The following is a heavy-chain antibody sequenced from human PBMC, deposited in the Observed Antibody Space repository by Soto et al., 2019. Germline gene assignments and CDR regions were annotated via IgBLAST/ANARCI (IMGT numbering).Heavy chain of an antibody. CDR3: AAYCGGDCYSSKAFDI. CDR2: IYHSGST. CDR1: GGSISSSNW. D-gene: IGHD2-21*02. Sequence: SETLSLTCAVSGGSISSSNWWSWVRQPPGKGLEWIGEIYHSGSTNYNPSLKSRVTISVDKSKNQLSLKLSSVTAADTAVYYCAAYCGGDCYSSKAFDIWGQGTMVTVSS. J-gene: IGHJ3*02. V-gene: IGHV4-4*02.